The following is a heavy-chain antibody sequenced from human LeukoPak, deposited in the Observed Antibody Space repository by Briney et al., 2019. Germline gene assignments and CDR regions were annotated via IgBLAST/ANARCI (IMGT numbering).Heavy chain of an antibody. J-gene: IGHJ4*02. CDR1: GGSFSGYY. Sequence: SETLSLTCAVYGGSFSGYYWSWIRQPPGKGLEWIGEINHSGSTNYNPSLKSRVTISVDTSKNQFSLKLSSVTAADTAVYYCARVHMVATTPEFFDYWGQGTLVTVSS. V-gene: IGHV4-34*01. CDR2: INHSGST. D-gene: IGHD5-12*01. CDR3: ARVHMVATTPEFFDY.